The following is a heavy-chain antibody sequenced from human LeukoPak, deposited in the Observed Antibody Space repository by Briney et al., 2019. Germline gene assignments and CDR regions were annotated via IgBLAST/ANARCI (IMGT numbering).Heavy chain of an antibody. CDR3: ARVFGDGGSFYYYYGMDV. CDR1: GGSISSYY. J-gene: IGHJ6*02. D-gene: IGHD1-26*01. Sequence: SETLSLTCTVSGGSISSYYWSWIRQPPGKGLEWIGYIYYSGSTNYNPSLKSRVTISVDTSKNQFSLKLSSVTAADTAVYYCARVFGDGGSFYYYYGMDVWGQGTTVTVSS. V-gene: IGHV4-59*01. CDR2: IYYSGST.